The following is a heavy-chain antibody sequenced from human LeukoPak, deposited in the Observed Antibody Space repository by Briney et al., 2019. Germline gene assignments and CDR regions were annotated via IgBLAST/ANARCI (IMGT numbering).Heavy chain of an antibody. J-gene: IGHJ4*02. CDR1: GFSFNIYN. Sequence: PGGSLRLSCAASGFSFNIYNMNWIRQAPGKGLEWVSSISGTSTYIYYADSVKGRFTISRDNAKNSLYLQMNSLRAKDTAIYYCATDRGYRTSWFDYWGQGALVTVSS. CDR2: ISGTSTYI. CDR3: ATDRGYRTSWFDY. V-gene: IGHV3-21*01. D-gene: IGHD6-13*01.